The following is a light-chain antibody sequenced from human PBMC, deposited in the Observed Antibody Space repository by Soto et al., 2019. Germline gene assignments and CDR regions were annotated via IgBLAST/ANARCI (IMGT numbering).Light chain of an antibody. CDR3: HQYGRSPFT. Sequence: EIVLTQSPDTLSLSPGERATLSCRASQSVSSSYLAWYQQKPGQAPRLLIYGASTRATGIPDRFSGSGSGTDFTLTINRLEPEDFAVYYCHQYGRSPFTFGPGTKVDIK. CDR1: QSVSSSY. J-gene: IGKJ3*01. V-gene: IGKV3-20*01. CDR2: GAS.